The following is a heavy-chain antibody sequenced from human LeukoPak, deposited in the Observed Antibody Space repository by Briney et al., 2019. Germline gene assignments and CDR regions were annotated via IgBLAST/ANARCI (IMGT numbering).Heavy chain of an antibody. CDR3: ARGGAFYWNPRY. V-gene: IGHV3-53*01. CDR2: LYTDDTT. D-gene: IGHD1-1*01. CDR1: GFTVSDYY. J-gene: IGHJ4*02. Sequence: GGSLILSCVASGFTVSDYYMSWVRQAPGKGLEWVSLLYTDDTTIYADSVEGRFTISRDDSKNTIYLHMTTLRGEDTAVYYCARGGAFYWNPRYWGQGTLVTVSS.